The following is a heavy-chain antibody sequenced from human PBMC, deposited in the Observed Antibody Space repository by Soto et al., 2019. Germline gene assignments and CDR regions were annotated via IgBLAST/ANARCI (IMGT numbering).Heavy chain of an antibody. D-gene: IGHD6-13*01. J-gene: IGHJ4*02. V-gene: IGHV4-4*07. CDR1: GDSIINYY. CDR2: IHTTENT. Sequence: SSETLSLTCTVSGDSIINYYWSWIRQPAGKGMEWIGRIHTTENTNYNPSLRSRVTMSVDTSNNQFSLKLTSLTAADTAVYYCARALTSAAGLYFDYWGQGTLVTVSS. CDR3: ARALTSAAGLYFDY.